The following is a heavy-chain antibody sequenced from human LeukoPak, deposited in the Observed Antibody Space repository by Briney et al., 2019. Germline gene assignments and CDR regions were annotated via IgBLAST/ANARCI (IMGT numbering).Heavy chain of an antibody. CDR2: ISGGPVST. V-gene: IGHV3-23*01. CDR3: AKSGRYCSGSSCYQEASLDY. Sequence: GGSLRLSCVASGFTFSSYGMHWVRQAPGKGLEWVSGISGGPVSTSYADSVKGRFTISRDNSKNMLYMKMNSLRVEDTAVYYCAKSGRYCSGSSCYQEASLDYWGQGTLVTVSS. D-gene: IGHD2-15*01. CDR1: GFTFSSYG. J-gene: IGHJ4*02.